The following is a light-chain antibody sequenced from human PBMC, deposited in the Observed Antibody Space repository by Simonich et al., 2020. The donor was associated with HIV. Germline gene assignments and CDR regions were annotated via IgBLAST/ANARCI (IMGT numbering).Light chain of an antibody. CDR3: QQYYSTPPT. CDR2: WAA. Sequence: DIVMTQSPDSLAVSLGERATINCKSSRTILYSSNNKNYLAWYQQKPGHPPKLLIYWAATRGSGVPDRFSASGSGTEFTLTISSLQAEDVAVYSCQQYYSTPPTFGQGTKVEIK. J-gene: IGKJ1*01. CDR1: RTILYSSNNKNY. V-gene: IGKV4-1*01.